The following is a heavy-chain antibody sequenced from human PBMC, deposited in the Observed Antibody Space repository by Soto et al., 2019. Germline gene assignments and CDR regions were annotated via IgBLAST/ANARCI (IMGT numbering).Heavy chain of an antibody. CDR1: GFTFSNYA. CDR2: ISGGGGST. D-gene: IGHD6-19*01. Sequence: EVQLLESGGGLVQPGGSLRLSCAASGFTFSNYAMNWVRQAPGKGLEWVSVISGGGGSTYYADSVKGRFTISRENSKNTLYLQMNSLRAEDTAVYYCASRNSGWYFDYWGQGTLVTVSS. V-gene: IGHV3-23*01. J-gene: IGHJ4*02. CDR3: ASRNSGWYFDY.